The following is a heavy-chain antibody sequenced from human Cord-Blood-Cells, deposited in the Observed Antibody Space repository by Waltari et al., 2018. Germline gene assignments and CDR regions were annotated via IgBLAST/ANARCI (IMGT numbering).Heavy chain of an antibody. V-gene: IGHV4-39*07. CDR3: AILPRIAVAGTDYYYYMDV. J-gene: IGHJ6*03. CDR2: IYYSGST. Sequence: QLQLQESGPGLVKPSETLSLTCTVPGGSISSSSYYWGWIRQPPGKGLEWIGGIYYSGSTYYNPSLKSRVTISVDTSKNQFSLKLSSVTAADTAVYYCAILPRIAVAGTDYYYYMDVWGKGTTVTVSS. CDR1: GGSISSSSYY. D-gene: IGHD6-19*01.